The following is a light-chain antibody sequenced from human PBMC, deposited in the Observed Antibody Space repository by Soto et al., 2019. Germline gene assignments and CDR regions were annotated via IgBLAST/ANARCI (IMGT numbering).Light chain of an antibody. CDR1: SSDVGGYNY. CDR2: EVD. Sequence: HSALTQPPSASGSPGQSVTISCTGSSSDVGGYNYVSWYQHHPGKAPKLIIYEVDKRSSGVPDRFSGSKSGNTASLTVSGLQAEDEADYYCSSHAAINVFGTGTKLTVL. J-gene: IGLJ1*01. CDR3: SSHAAINV. V-gene: IGLV2-8*01.